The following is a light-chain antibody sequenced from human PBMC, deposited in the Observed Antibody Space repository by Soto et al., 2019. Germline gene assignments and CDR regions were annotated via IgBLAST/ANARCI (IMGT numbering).Light chain of an antibody. Sequence: QSALTQPASVSGSPGQSITISCTGTSSDVGGYNYVSWYQQHPGKAPKLMIYEVSNRPSGVSNRFSGSMSGNTASLTISGLQAEYEADYYCSSYTSSSTPCVFGTGTKLTVL. CDR3: SSYTSSSTPCV. CDR1: SSDVGGYNY. V-gene: IGLV2-14*01. J-gene: IGLJ1*01. CDR2: EVS.